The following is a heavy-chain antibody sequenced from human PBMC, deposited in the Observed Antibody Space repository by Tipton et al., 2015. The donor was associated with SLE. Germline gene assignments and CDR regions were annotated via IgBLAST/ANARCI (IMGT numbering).Heavy chain of an antibody. Sequence: SLRLSCAASGFTFSSYAMSWVRQAPGKGLEWVAVIWYDGSNKYYADSVKGRFTISRDNSKNTLYLQMNSLRAEDTAVYYCARENSRTPGYFQHWGQGTLVTVSS. D-gene: IGHD1-14*01. J-gene: IGHJ1*01. CDR3: ARENSRTPGYFQH. CDR1: GFTFSSYA. CDR2: IWYDGSNK. V-gene: IGHV3-33*08.